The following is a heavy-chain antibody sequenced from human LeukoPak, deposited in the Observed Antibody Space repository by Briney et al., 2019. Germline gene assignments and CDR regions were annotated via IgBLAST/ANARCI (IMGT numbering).Heavy chain of an antibody. J-gene: IGHJ4*02. CDR1: GGSISSYY. D-gene: IGHD6-19*01. CDR2: IYYSGST. V-gene: IGHV4-59*08. CDR3: ARLIAVAGYIDY. Sequence: SETLSLTCTVSGGSISSYYWSWIRQPPGKGLEWIGYIYYSGSTNYNPSLKSRVTISVDTSKNQFSLKLGSVTAADTAVYYCARLIAVAGYIDYWGQGTLVTVSS.